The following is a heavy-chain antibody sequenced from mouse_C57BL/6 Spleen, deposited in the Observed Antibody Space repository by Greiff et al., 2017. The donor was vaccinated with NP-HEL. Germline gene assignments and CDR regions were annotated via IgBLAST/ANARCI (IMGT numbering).Heavy chain of an antibody. CDR2: IYPRDGST. CDR1: GYTFTSYD. V-gene: IGHV1-85*01. Sequence: VKLVESGPELVKPGASVKLSCKASGYTFTSYDINWVKQRPGQGLEWIGWIYPRDGSTKYNEKFKGKATLTVDTSSSKAYMELHSLTSEDSAVYFCARVGYYGSSYWFAYWGQGTLVTVSA. CDR3: ARVGYYGSSYWFAY. D-gene: IGHD1-1*01. J-gene: IGHJ3*01.